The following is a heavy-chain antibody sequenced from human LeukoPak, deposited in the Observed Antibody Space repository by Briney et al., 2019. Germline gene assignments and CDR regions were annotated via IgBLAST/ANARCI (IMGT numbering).Heavy chain of an antibody. CDR2: IYASGST. Sequence: SETLSLICTVSGGSISHYYWTWIRQPPGKGLEWIGYIYASGSTTYNPSLKSRVTISVDTSRNQFSLNLSSVTAADTAVYYCARAYYDFRSGYSYYMDVWGKGTTVTVSS. J-gene: IGHJ6*03. V-gene: IGHV4-59*01. CDR3: ARAYYDFRSGYSYYMDV. D-gene: IGHD3-3*01. CDR1: GGSISHYY.